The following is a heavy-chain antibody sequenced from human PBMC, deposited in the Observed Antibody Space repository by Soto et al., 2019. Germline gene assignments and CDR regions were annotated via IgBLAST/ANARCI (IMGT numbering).Heavy chain of an antibody. J-gene: IGHJ6*02. V-gene: IGHV1-69*13. D-gene: IGHD3-10*01. CDR3: ARAMVRGVPRLYYYYYYGMDV. CDR1: GGTFSSYA. Sequence: SVKVSCKASGGTFSSYAISWVRQAPGQGLEWMGGIIPIFGTANYAQKFQGRVTITADESTSTAYMELSSLRSEDTAVYYCARAMVRGVPRLYYYYYYGMDVWGQGTTVTVSS. CDR2: IIPIFGTA.